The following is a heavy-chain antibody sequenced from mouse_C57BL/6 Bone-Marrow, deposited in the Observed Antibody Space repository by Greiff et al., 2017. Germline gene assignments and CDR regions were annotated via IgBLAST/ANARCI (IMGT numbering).Heavy chain of an antibody. Sequence: VKLQQPGAELVKPGASVKMSCKASGYTFTSYWITWVKQRPGQGLEWIGDIYPGSGSTNYNEKFKSKATLTVDTSSSTAYMQLSSLTSEDSAVYYCARYYYSNYEDYYAMDYWGQGTSVTVSS. CDR2: IYPGSGST. CDR3: ARYYYSNYEDYYAMDY. CDR1: GYTFTSYW. V-gene: IGHV1-55*01. J-gene: IGHJ4*01. D-gene: IGHD2-5*01.